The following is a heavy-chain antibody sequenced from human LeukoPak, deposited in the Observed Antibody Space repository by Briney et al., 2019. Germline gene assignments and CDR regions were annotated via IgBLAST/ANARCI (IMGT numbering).Heavy chain of an antibody. J-gene: IGHJ6*03. CDR1: GYTFTGYY. D-gene: IGHD6-6*01. CDR2: IDPNSGGT. CDR3: ARGIAARRHNYYYYMDV. Sequence: ASVKVSCKASGYTFTGYYMHWVRQAPGQGPEWMGWIDPNSGGTNYAQKFQGRVTMTRDTSISTAYMELSRLRSEDTAVYYCARGIAARRHNYYYYMDVWGKGTTVTVSS. V-gene: IGHV1-2*02.